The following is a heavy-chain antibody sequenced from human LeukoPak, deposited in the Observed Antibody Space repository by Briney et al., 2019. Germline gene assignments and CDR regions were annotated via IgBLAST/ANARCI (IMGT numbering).Heavy chain of an antibody. CDR1: GFTFSSYE. V-gene: IGHV3-48*03. Sequence: PGGSLRLSCAASGFTFSSYEMNWVRQAPGKGLEWVSDISSSGSTIYYTDSVKGRFTISRDNAKNSLYLQMNSLRAGDTAVYYCARPSPAHDYWGQGTLVTVSS. CDR3: ARPSPAHDY. J-gene: IGHJ4*02. CDR2: ISSSGSTI.